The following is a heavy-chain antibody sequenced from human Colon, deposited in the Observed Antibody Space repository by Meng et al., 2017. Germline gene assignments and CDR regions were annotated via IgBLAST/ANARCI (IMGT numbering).Heavy chain of an antibody. V-gene: IGHV1-3*04. D-gene: IGHD1-26*01. CDR2: INTGNGDT. J-gene: IGHJ4*02. CDR3: ARVRRSGDDFDY. CDR1: GYTFTSYT. Sequence: QVQLGQSGADVKKPGAAVKVSCKASGYTFTSYTMHWVRQAPGQRPEWMGWINTGNGDTKYSPSFQGRVTLTRDTSASTAYMELNSLRSDDTAVYYCARVRRSGDDFDYWGQGTLVTVSS.